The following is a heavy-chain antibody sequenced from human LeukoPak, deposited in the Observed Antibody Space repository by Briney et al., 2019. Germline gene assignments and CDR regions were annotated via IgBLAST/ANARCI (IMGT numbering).Heavy chain of an antibody. CDR3: ARRAVAGSVAFDI. J-gene: IGHJ3*02. V-gene: IGHV1-18*01. CDR1: GGTFSSYA. CDR2: ISAYNGNT. Sequence: ASVKVSCKASGGTFSSYAISWVRQAPGQGLEWMGWISAYNGNTNYAQKLQGRVTMTTDTSTSTAYMELRSLRSDDTAVYYCARRAVAGSVAFDIWGQGTMVTVS. D-gene: IGHD6-19*01.